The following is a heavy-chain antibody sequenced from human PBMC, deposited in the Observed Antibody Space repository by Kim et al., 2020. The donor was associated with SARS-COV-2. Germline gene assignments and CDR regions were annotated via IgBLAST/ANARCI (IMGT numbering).Heavy chain of an antibody. CDR1: GYSISSGYY. Sequence: SETLSLTCTVSGYSISSGYYWGWIRQPPGKGLEWIGSIYHSGRTYYNPSLKSRVTISVDTSKNQFSLKLSSVTAADTAVYYCARRGIAGLDYWGQGTLVTVSS. V-gene: IGHV4-38-2*02. D-gene: IGHD3-16*01. CDR2: IYHSGRT. CDR3: ARRGIAGLDY. J-gene: IGHJ4*02.